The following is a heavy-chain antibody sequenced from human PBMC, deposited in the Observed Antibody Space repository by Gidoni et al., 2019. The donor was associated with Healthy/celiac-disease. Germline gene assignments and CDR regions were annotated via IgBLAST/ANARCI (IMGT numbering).Heavy chain of an antibody. J-gene: IGHJ6*03. CDR1: GFTFSSYG. V-gene: IGHV3-30*18. CDR2: ISYDGSNK. D-gene: IGHD3-3*01. CDR3: AKDLRDFWSGYYTGTYYYYYYMDV. Sequence: QVQLVESGGGVVQPGRSLRLSCAASGFTFSSYGMNWVRQAPGKGLEWVAVISYDGSNKYYADSVKGRFTISRDNSKNTLYLQMNSLRAEDTAVYYCAKDLRDFWSGYYTGTYYYYYYMDVWGKGTTVTVSS.